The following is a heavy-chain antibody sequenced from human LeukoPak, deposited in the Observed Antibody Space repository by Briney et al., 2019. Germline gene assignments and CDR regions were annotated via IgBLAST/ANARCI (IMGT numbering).Heavy chain of an antibody. J-gene: IGHJ4*02. CDR2: INPSGGST. CDR3: ARAYYGSGSYYYPFDY. CDR1: GYTFTGYY. D-gene: IGHD3-10*01. Sequence: ASVKVSCKASGYTFTGYYMHWVRQAPGQGLEWMGIINPSGGSTSYAQKFQGRVTMTRDMSTSTVYMELSSLRSEDTAVYYCARAYYGSGSYYYPFDYWGQGTLVTVSS. V-gene: IGHV1-46*01.